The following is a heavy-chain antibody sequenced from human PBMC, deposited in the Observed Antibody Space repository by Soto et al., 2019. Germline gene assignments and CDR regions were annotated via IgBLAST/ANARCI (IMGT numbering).Heavy chain of an antibody. CDR2: IWYDGSNK. J-gene: IGHJ5*02. CDR1: GFTFSSYG. V-gene: IGHV3-33*01. Sequence: QVQLVESGGGVVQPGRSLRLSCAASGFTFSSYGMHWVRQAPGRGLAWVAVIWYDGSNKYYADSVKGRFTISRDNSKNTLYLQMNSLRAEDTAVYYCERPSFDPWGQGTLVTVSS. CDR3: ERPSFDP.